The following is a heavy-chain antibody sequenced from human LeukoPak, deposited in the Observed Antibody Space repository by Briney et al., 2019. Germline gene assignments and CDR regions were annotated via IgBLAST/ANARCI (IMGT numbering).Heavy chain of an antibody. J-gene: IGHJ4*02. Sequence: ASVKVSCTASGYTFTAYYIHWLRQAPGQGPEWMGWIKPDSGVSHYAQKFQGRVTMTRDTSGNSAYMDLTSLYTACTPRYLHSRARVPIAVAGLYYFDYWGQGALVTVSS. CDR1: GYTFTAYY. D-gene: IGHD6-19*01. CDR2: IKPDSGVS. CDR3: SRARVPIAVAGLYYFDY. V-gene: IGHV1-2*02.